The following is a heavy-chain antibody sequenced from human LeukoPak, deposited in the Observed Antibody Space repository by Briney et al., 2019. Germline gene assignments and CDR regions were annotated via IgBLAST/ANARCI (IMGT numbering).Heavy chain of an antibody. D-gene: IGHD3-16*01. CDR2: ISRGSSFI. CDR3: VRDQGGERWFDP. Sequence: GGSLRLSCAASGFTFGSYAMNWVRQAPGKGLEWVSSISRGSSFIYYADSVKGRFTIARDNAKNSLYLQMNSLRPEDTAIYYCVRDQGGERWFDPWGQGTLVTVSS. J-gene: IGHJ5*02. CDR1: GFTFGSYA. V-gene: IGHV3-21*01.